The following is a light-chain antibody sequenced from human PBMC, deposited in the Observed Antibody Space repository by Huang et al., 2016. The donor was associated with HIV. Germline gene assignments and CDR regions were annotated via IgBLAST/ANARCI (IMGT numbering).Light chain of an antibody. V-gene: IGKV3-11*01. CDR2: DAS. Sequence: EIVLTQSPATLSLSPGERATLSCRASQRVSSYLAWYQKKPGQAPRLLIYDASNRATGIPARFSGSGSGTDFTLTISSLEPEDFAVYYCQQRSNWPPRITFSGGTKVEIK. CDR3: QQRSNWPPRIT. CDR1: QRVSSY. J-gene: IGKJ4*01.